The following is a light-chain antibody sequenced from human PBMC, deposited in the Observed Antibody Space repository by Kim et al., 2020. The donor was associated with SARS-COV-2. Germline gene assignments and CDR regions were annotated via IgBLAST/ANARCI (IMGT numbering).Light chain of an antibody. V-gene: IGKV3-11*01. CDR1: RSVTTN. CDR3: QQRESWPLT. J-gene: IGKJ4*01. CDR2: DAS. Sequence: SLYPEERATLSCGASRSVTTNLAWYHQKPGQPPRLLTYDASNRATGIPARFSGSGSGTEFTLTISSLEPEDFAVYYCQQRESWPLTFGGGTKLEI.